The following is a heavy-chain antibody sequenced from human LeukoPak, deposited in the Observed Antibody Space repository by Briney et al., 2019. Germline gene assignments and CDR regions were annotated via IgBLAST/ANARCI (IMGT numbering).Heavy chain of an antibody. V-gene: IGHV3-21*01. D-gene: IGHD5-18*01. CDR1: GFTFSSYA. J-gene: IGHJ4*02. CDR2: ISSSSSYI. Sequence: GGSLRLSCAASGFTFSSYAMHWVRQAPGKGLEWVSSISSSSSYIYYADSVKGRFTISRDNAKNSLYLQMNSLRAEDTAVYYCAREVDTAMVLSHFDYWGQGTLVTVSS. CDR3: AREVDTAMVLSHFDY.